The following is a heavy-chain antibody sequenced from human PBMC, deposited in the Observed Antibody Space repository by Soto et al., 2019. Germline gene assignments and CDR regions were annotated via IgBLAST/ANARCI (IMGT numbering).Heavy chain of an antibody. CDR1: SVSLSGYY. Sequence: SGTLSLTCSIYSVSLSGYYCSWIRPPPGKGLAWIGEISQSGNTNYSPSLKSRVSISIDTSKKQFSLPLASVSAADTACYDWARCRKGSGLYQKRPDCWGQGNSVTVYS. D-gene: IGHD6-25*01. V-gene: IGHV4-34*01. CDR3: ARCRKGSGLYQKRPDC. CDR2: ISQSGNT. J-gene: IGHJ4*02.